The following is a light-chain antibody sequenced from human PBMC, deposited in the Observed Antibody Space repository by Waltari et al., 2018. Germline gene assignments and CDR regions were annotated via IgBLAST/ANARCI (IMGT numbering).Light chain of an antibody. J-gene: IGLJ3*02. Sequence: QLVLTQSPSASASLGASVKLTCTLSSGHSSYPIAWHQQQPEKGPRVLMKVNSDDRHNKGDGIPDRFSGSSSGDERYLTISSLQSDDEAYYYCQTWVTGLRVVFGGGTKLTVL. CDR2: VNSDDRH. CDR1: SGHSSYP. V-gene: IGLV4-69*01. CDR3: QTWVTGLRVV.